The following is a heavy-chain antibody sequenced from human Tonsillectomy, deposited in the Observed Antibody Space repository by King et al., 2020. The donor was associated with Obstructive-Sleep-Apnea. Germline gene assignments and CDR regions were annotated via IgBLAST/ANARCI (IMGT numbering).Heavy chain of an antibody. V-gene: IGHV3-30*18. CDR1: GFTFSSLG. J-gene: IGHJ4*02. CDR3: AKDRRTYYYDSIDYWADY. Sequence: VQLVESGGGGVQPGRSLRLSCTASGFTFSSLGLHGVRQAPGKGRDGGGVISYEGSNKYYTDSFKGRFPISRDNSKNTLYLQMNSLRTEDTAVVYCAKDRRTYYYDSIDYWADYWGQGTLVTVSS. CDR2: ISYEGSNK. D-gene: IGHD3-22*01.